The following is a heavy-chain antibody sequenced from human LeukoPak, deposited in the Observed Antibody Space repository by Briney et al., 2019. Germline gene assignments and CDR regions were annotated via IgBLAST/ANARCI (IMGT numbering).Heavy chain of an antibody. CDR1: GFNFRDHW. J-gene: IGHJ4*02. CDR2: IKTDGSET. CDR3: VKNNGWFHLAQ. D-gene: IGHD6-19*01. V-gene: IGHV3-7*03. Sequence: PGGSLRLSCAASGFNFRDHWMDWVRQAPGKGLEWVGHIKTDGSETYYLDSLRGRFSISRDNTNNALYLQMNSLRVEDTAVYYCVKNNGWFHLAQWGQGMLVTVSS.